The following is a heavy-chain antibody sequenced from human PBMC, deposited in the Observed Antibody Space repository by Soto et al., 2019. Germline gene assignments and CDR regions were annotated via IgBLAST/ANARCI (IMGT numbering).Heavy chain of an antibody. V-gene: IGHV5-51*01. Sequence: RGESLKIYCKGSGYNFTNYWIGWVRQMPGKGLEWMGIIDPGDSDTRYSPSFRGQVTISVDKSISTAYLQWSSLKASDTAMYYCARKGEMDILNAGMDVWGQGTTVTVSS. CDR2: IDPGDSDT. CDR3: ARKGEMDILNAGMDV. D-gene: IGHD5-12*01. CDR1: GYNFTNYW. J-gene: IGHJ6*02.